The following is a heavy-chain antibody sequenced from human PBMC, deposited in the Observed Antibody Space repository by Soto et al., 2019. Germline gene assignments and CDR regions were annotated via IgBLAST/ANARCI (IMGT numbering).Heavy chain of an antibody. Sequence: PGGSVRLSCAASGFTFSSYAMHWVRQAPGKGLEWVAVISYDGSNKYYADSVKGRFTISRDNSKNTLYLQMNSLRADDTAVFYCAKDSPSYTTSPFYFDSWGQGTLVTVSS. CDR3: AKDSPSYTTSPFYFDS. CDR2: ISYDGSNK. D-gene: IGHD2-2*02. V-gene: IGHV3-30-3*01. CDR1: GFTFSSYA. J-gene: IGHJ4*02.